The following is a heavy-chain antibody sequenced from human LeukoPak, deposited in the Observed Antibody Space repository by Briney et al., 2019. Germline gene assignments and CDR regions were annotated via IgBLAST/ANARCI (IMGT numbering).Heavy chain of an antibody. CDR1: GGSISSGGYY. V-gene: IGHV4-31*03. CDR2: IHYSGST. J-gene: IGHJ5*02. CDR3: ARGITIFGVVIMDWFDP. D-gene: IGHD3-3*01. Sequence: PSETLSLTCTVSGGSISSGGYYWSWIRQHPGKGLEWIGYIHYSGSTYYNPSLKSRVTISVDTSKNQFSLKLSSVTAADTAVYYCARGITIFGVVIMDWFDPWGQGTLVTVSS.